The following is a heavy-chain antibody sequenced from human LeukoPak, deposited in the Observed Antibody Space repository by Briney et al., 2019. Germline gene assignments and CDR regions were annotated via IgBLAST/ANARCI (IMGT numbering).Heavy chain of an antibody. CDR2: IYYSGST. CDR3: ARETVTTNYFDY. V-gene: IGHV4-39*02. D-gene: IGHD4-17*01. J-gene: IGHJ4*02. Sequence: SETLSLTCTVSGGSISSSSYYWGWIRQPPGEGLEWIGSIYYSGSTYYNPSLKSRVTISVDTSKNQFSLKLSSVTAADTAVYYCARETVTTNYFDYWGQGTLVTVSS. CDR1: GGSISSSSYY.